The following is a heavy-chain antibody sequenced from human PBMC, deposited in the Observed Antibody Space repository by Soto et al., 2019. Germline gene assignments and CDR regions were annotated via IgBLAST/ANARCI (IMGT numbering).Heavy chain of an antibody. CDR2: MNPNSGNT. D-gene: IGHD3-3*01. J-gene: IGHJ6*02. CDR1: GYTFTSYD. V-gene: IGHV1-8*01. CDR3: ARVGASTYYDFWSGLYYGMDV. Sequence: QVQLVQSGAEVKKPGASVKVSCKASGYTFTSYDINWVRQATGQGLEWMGWMNPNSGNTGYAQKFQGRVTITADESTSTAYMELSSLRSEDTAVYYCARVGASTYYDFWSGLYYGMDVWGQGTTVTVSS.